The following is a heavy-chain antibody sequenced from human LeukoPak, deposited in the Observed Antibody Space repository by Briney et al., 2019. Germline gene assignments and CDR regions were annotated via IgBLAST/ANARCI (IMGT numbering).Heavy chain of an antibody. D-gene: IGHD4-17*01. CDR2: MNPNSGNT. CDR3: ARGKTYGVDY. Sequence: ASVKVSCKASGYTFTSYDINWVQQATGQGLEWMGWMNPNSGNTGYAQKFQGRVTMTRDTSINTVYMELSRLRSDDTAVYYCARGKTYGVDYWGQGTLVTVSS. J-gene: IGHJ4*02. CDR1: GYTFTSYD. V-gene: IGHV1-8*02.